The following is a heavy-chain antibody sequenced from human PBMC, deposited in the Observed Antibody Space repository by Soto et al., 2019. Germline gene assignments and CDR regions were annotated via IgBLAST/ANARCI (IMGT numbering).Heavy chain of an antibody. D-gene: IGHD3-3*01. CDR3: AMQLTYYDFGGGYPSRVDYYYGMDV. V-gene: IGHV1-69*01. CDR1: GGTFSSYA. Sequence: QVQLVQSGAEVKKPGSSVKVSCKASGGTFSSYAISWVRQAPGQGLEWMGGIIPIFGTANYAQKFQGRVTITADESTSTAYIEVSSRRCEDTAVYYFAMQLTYYDFGGGYPSRVDYYYGMDVWCQGTTVTVTS. CDR2: IIPIFGTA. J-gene: IGHJ6*02.